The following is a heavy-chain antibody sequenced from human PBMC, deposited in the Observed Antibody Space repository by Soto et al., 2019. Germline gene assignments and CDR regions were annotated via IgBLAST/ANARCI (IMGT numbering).Heavy chain of an antibody. CDR1: GGTFSSYA. V-gene: IGHV1-69*13. Sequence: ASVKVSCKASGGTFSSYAISWVRQAPGQGLEWMGGIIPIFGTANYAQKFQGRVTITADESTSTAYMELSSLRSEDTAMYYCATGIVESGYCSSTSCYLGYYHGMDVWGQGTTVPVSS. J-gene: IGHJ6*02. CDR3: ATGIVESGYCSSTSCYLGYYHGMDV. D-gene: IGHD2-2*01. CDR2: IIPIFGTA.